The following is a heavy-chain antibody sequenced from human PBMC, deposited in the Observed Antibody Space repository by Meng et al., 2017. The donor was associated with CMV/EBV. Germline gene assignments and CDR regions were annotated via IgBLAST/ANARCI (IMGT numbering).Heavy chain of an antibody. V-gene: IGHV6-1*01. CDR1: GDSVSSNSAA. D-gene: IGHD3-3*01. CDR3: AREEISITIFGVVIMYWFDP. Sequence: SQTLSLTCAISGDSVSSNSAAWNWIRQSPSRGLEWLGRTYYRSKWYNDYAVSAKSRITINPDTSKNQFSLQLNSVTPEDTAVHYCAREEISITIFGVVIMYWFDPWGQGTLVTVSS. J-gene: IGHJ5*02. CDR2: TYYRSKWYN.